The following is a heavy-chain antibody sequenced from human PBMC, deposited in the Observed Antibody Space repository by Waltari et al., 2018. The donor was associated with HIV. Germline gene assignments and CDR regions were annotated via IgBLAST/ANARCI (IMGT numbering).Heavy chain of an antibody. J-gene: IGHJ4*02. V-gene: IGHV3-7*01. D-gene: IGHD6-19*01. CDR1: GFNFSRSW. Sequence: EVQLVESGGGSVQPGGSLRLSCTVSGFNFSRSWMTWVRQAPGRGLEWVANIKEDGSERSYVESVKGRFIISRDNAKNSLFLQMYGLGAEDTGVYYCARLQWATQNLDFWGQGTLVTVSS. CDR3: ARLQWATQNLDF. CDR2: IKEDGSER.